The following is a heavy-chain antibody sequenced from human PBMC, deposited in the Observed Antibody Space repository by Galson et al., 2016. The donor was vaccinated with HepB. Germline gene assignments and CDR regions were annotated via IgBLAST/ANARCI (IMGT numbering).Heavy chain of an antibody. CDR3: ARVRDRYCSDGSWYSELAYYGLNV. CDR1: GGSISSYY. D-gene: IGHD2-15*01. V-gene: IGHV4-59*01. J-gene: IGHJ6*02. Sequence: LSLTCTVSGGSISSYYWSWIRQPPGKGLEWSGYIPYTGSTNYNPSLKSRVTISADTSKNQFSLKLSSVTAADTAVYYCARVRDRYCSDGSWYSELAYYGLNVWGQGTTVIVSS. CDR2: IPYTGST.